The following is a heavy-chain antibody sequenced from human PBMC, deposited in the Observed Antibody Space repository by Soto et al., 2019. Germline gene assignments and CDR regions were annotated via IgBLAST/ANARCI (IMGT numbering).Heavy chain of an antibody. J-gene: IGHJ3*02. CDR1: GGSISSYY. CDR3: GRAGPHDAFDI. V-gene: IGHV4-59*01. CDR2: IYYSGST. Sequence: SETLSLTCTVSGGSISSYYWSWIRQPPGKGLEWIGYIYYSGSTNYNPSLKSRVTISVDTSKNQFSLKLSSVTAADTAVYYCGRAGPHDAFDIWGQGTMVPVSS.